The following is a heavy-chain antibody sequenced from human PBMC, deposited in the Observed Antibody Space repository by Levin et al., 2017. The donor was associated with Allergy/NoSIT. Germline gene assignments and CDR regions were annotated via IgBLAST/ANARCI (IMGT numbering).Heavy chain of an antibody. CDR3: ARALIVGATSGGDY. CDR2: ISSDGSTT. J-gene: IGHJ4*02. V-gene: IGHV3-74*01. Sequence: GGSLRLSCAASGFTFSSYWMHWVRQAPGKGLVWVSRISSDGSTTNYADSVKGRFIISRDNAGNTLYLQMNSLRAEDTAVYYCARALIVGATSGGDYWGQGPLVTVSS. CDR1: GFTFSSYW. D-gene: IGHD1-26*01.